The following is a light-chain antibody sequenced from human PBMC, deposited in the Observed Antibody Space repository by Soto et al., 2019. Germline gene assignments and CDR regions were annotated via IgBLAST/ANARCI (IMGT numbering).Light chain of an antibody. CDR3: SSYAGSNKV. CDR2: EVS. V-gene: IGLV2-8*01. CDR1: SCDVGGYNY. J-gene: IGLJ2*01. Sequence: QSVLTQPPSASGSPGQSVTISCTGTSCDVGGYNYVSWYQQHPGKAPKLMIYEVSKRPSGVPDRFSGSKSGNTASLTVSGLQAEDEADYYCSSYAGSNKVFGGGTQLTVL.